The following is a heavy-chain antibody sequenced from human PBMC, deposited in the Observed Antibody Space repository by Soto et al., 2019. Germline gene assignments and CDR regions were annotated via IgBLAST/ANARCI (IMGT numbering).Heavy chain of an antibody. J-gene: IGHJ4*02. D-gene: IGHD6-19*01. CDR3: AKDGGRRPSSGSTY. V-gene: IGHV1-69*13. Sequence: SVKVSCKAPGGTFSTYAISWVRQAPGQGLEWMGGIIPMFGTANYAQRFQDRVTITADESKNTLYLQMNSLRAEDTAVYYCAKDGGRRPSSGSTYWGQGTLVTVSS. CDR1: GGTFSTYA. CDR2: IIPMFGTA.